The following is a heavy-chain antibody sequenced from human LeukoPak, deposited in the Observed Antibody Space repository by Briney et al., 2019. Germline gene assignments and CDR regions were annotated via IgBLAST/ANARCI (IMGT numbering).Heavy chain of an antibody. D-gene: IGHD4-17*01. J-gene: IGHJ4*02. Sequence: PGRSLRLSCAASGFTFSSYGMHWVRQAPGKGLEWVAVISYDGSNKYYADSVKGRFTISRDNSKNTLYLQMNSLRAEDTAVYYCAKVGGYGDYVNYFDYWGQGTLVTVSS. V-gene: IGHV3-30*18. CDR1: GFTFSSYG. CDR3: AKVGGYGDYVNYFDY. CDR2: ISYDGSNK.